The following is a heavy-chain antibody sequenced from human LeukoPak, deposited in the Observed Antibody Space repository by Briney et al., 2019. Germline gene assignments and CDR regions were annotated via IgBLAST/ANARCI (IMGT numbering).Heavy chain of an antibody. CDR2: IKQDGSEK. Sequence: GGSLRLSCAASGFTFSSYAMSWARQAPGKGLEWVANIKQDGSEKYYLDSVKGRFTISRDNAKNSLYLQMNSLRAEDTAVYYCARGSPLWGDYYFDYWGQGTLVTVSS. CDR1: GFTFSSYA. D-gene: IGHD4-17*01. J-gene: IGHJ4*02. V-gene: IGHV3-7*01. CDR3: ARGSPLWGDYYFDY.